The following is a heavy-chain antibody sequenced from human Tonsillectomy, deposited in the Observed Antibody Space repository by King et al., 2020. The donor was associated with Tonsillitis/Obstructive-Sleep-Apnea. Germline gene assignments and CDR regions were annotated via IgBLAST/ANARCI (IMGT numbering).Heavy chain of an antibody. CDR3: ARHGDSWTPPDY. D-gene: IGHD5-12*01. CDR2: IYPGDSDT. CDR1: GYTFTSQW. J-gene: IGHJ4*02. V-gene: IGHV5-51*01. Sequence: VQLVESGEEVKKPGESLKISCKGSGYTFTSQWIGWVRQMPGKGLEWMGMIYPGDSDTRYSPSFQGQVTISADKSISTAYLRWSSLQASDTAMYYCARHGDSWTPPDYWGQGTLVTVSS.